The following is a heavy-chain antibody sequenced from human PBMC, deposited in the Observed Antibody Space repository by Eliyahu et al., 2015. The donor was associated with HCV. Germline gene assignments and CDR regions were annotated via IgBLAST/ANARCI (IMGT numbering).Heavy chain of an antibody. CDR2: ISRTGDII. V-gene: IGHV3-9*01. J-gene: IGHJ4*02. Sequence: EVQLVESGGGLVQPGRSLRLSCVASGFRIDTDAMHWVRQVPGKGLEWVSGISRTGDIIGYADSVRGRFTISRDNAKNSLYLEMKSLRAEDTAFYYCAKAHYNDHRKGFDYWGQGTLVTVSS. CDR3: AKAHYNDHRKGFDY. CDR1: GFRIDTDA. D-gene: IGHD3-10*01.